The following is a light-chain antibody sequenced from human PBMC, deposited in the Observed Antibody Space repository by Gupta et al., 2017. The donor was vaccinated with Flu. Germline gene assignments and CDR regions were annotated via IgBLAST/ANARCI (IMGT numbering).Light chain of an antibody. CDR3: QQYTNWPPT. Sequence: EIVMTQSPATLSVSPGERATLSCRASQSVSSNLAWYQQKPGQAPRLLIYGASTRAPGIPARFSASGSGTEFTLSISSLQSEDFAVYYCQQYTNWPPTFGQGTRLEIK. V-gene: IGKV3D-15*01. J-gene: IGKJ5*01. CDR2: GAS. CDR1: QSVSSN.